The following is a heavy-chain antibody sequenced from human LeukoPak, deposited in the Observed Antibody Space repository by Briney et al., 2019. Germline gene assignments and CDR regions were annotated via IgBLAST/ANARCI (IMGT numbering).Heavy chain of an antibody. V-gene: IGHV1-2*02. J-gene: IGHJ4*02. CDR3: ARDYGSGSYYTVGY. CDR1: GYTFTGYY. Sequence: ASVKVSCKASGYTFTGYYMHWARQAPGQGLEWMGWINPNSGGTNYAQKFQGRVTMTRDTSISTAYMELSRLRDDDTAVYYCARDYGSGSYYTVGYWGQGTLVTVSS. D-gene: IGHD3-10*01. CDR2: INPNSGGT.